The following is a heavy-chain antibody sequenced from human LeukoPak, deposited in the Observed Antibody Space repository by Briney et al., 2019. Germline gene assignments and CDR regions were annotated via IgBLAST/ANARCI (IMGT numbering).Heavy chain of an antibody. CDR3: AKDPNIAVAGTNWFDP. Sequence: GGSLRLSCAASGFTFSSYGMSWVRQAPGKGLEWVSAISGSGGSTYYADSVKGRFTISRDNSKNTLYLQMNSLRAEDTAVYYCAKDPNIAVAGTNWFDPWGQGTLVTVSS. V-gene: IGHV3-23*01. D-gene: IGHD6-19*01. J-gene: IGHJ5*02. CDR2: ISGSGGST. CDR1: GFTFSSYG.